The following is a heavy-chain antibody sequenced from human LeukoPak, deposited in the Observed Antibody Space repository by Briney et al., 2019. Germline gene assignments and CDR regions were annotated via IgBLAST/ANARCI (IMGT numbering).Heavy chain of an antibody. D-gene: IGHD5-24*01. CDR3: AKDCYNQGLDY. Sequence: QPGRSRRLSCAASGFTFSISGRPWSPNAPGKGLEWVAVISYDGSNEYYADSVKSRITNSTDNSNITLYRQMNSLRAEDTAVYYCAKDCYNQGLDYWGQGTLVTVSS. V-gene: IGHV3-30*18. CDR1: GFTFSISG. CDR2: ISYDGSNE. J-gene: IGHJ4*02.